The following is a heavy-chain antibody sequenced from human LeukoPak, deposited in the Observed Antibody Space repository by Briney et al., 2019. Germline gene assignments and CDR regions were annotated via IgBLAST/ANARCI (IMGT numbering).Heavy chain of an antibody. CDR2: ISRSGGST. CDR3: AKRPHCSGGSCPYYFDY. J-gene: IGHJ4*02. Sequence: PGGSLRLSCAASGFTFSSYAMSWVRQAPGKGLEWVSAISRSGGSTYYADSVKGRFTISRDNSKNTLYLQMNSLRAEDTAVYYCAKRPHCSGGSCPYYFDYWGQGTLVTVSS. D-gene: IGHD2-15*01. CDR1: GFTFSSYA. V-gene: IGHV3-23*01.